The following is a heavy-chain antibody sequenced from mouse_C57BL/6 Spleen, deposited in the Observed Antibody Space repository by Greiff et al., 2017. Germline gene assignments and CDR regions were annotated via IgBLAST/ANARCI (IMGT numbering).Heavy chain of an antibody. Sequence: QVQLQQSGAELVRPGTSVKMSCKASGYTFTNYWVGWAKQRPGHGLEWIGDIYPGGGYTNYNEKFKGQATLTADKSSSTAYMQFSSLTSEDSAIYYCARERESYAMDYWGQGTSVTVSS. J-gene: IGHJ4*01. V-gene: IGHV1-63*01. CDR3: ARERESYAMDY. CDR2: IYPGGGYT. CDR1: GYTFTNYW.